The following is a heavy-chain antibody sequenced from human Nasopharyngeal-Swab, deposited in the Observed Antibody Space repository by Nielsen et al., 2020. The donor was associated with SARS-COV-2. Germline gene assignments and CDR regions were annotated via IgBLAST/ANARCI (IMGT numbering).Heavy chain of an antibody. CDR3: ASLGDSSSYRYYGMDV. V-gene: IGHV1-69*13. CDR2: IIPIFGTA. Sequence: SVTVPHQGSRCTLRSYASIWVRKAHGQGLEWMGGIIPIFGTANYAQKFQGRVTITADESTSTAYMELSSLRSEDTAVYYCASLGDSSSYRYYGMDVWGQGTTVTVSS. J-gene: IGHJ6*02. CDR1: RCTLRSYA. D-gene: IGHD6-6*01.